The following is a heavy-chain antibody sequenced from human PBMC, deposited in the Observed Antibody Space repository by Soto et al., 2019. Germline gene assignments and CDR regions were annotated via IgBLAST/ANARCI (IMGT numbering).Heavy chain of an antibody. D-gene: IGHD4-17*01. J-gene: IGHJ4*02. V-gene: IGHV3-9*01. CDR2: VSWNNGSI. Sequence: PGGSLRLSCAASGFRFDDYAMHWVRQAPGKGLEWVTGVSWNNGSIGYADSVKGRFTISRDNAKNSLYLQMNSLRPEDTALYYCAKDIDPHGTTVTHFDYWGQGSLVTVSS. CDR3: AKDIDPHGTTVTHFDY. CDR1: GFRFDDYA.